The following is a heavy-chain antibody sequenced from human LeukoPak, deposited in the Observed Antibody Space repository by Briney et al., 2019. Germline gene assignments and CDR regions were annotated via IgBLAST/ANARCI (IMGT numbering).Heavy chain of an antibody. Sequence: GGSLRLSCAASGFTFDDYTMHWVRQAPGKGLEWVSLISWDGGSTYYADFVKGRFTISRDNSKSSLYLQMNSLRTEDTALYYCAKDPYSRTWGYYGMDVWGQGTTVTVSS. CDR3: AKDPYSRTWGYYGMDV. V-gene: IGHV3-43*01. CDR2: ISWDGGST. J-gene: IGHJ6*02. CDR1: GFTFDDYT. D-gene: IGHD3-16*01.